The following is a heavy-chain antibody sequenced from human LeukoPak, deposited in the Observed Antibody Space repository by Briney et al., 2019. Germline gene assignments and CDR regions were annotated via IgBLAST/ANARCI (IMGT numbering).Heavy chain of an antibody. D-gene: IGHD1-1*01. V-gene: IGHV4-34*01. CDR1: GGSFSDYY. CDR2: INHSGST. CDR3: ARAAWNPRAGRYYMDV. Sequence: SETLSLTCAVYGGSFSDYYWSWIRQPPGKGLEWIGEINHSGSTNYNPSLKSRVTISVDTSKNQFSLKLSSVTAADTAVYYCARAAWNPRAGRYYMDVWGKGTTVTVSS. J-gene: IGHJ6*03.